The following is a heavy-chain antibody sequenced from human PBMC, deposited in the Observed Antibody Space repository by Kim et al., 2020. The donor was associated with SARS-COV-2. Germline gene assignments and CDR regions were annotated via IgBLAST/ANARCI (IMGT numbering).Heavy chain of an antibody. J-gene: IGHJ4*02. CDR3: ARRAYSSGWWYFDY. V-gene: IGHV3-74*01. D-gene: IGHD6-19*01. Sequence: AYSVKSRFTISRDNAKNTPYLQMNSLRAEDTAVYYCARRAYSSGWWYFDYWGQGTLGTVSS.